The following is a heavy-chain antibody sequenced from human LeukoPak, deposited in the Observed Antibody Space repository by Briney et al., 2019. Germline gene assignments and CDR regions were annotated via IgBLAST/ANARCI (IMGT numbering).Heavy chain of an antibody. V-gene: IGHV3-66*01. J-gene: IGHJ4*02. D-gene: IGHD3-9*01. CDR1: GFTFSSYE. CDR2: IYSGGST. CDR3: AREQRLTYYDILTGPEINY. Sequence: GGSLRLSCAASGFTFSSYEMNWVRQAPGKGLEWVSVIYSGGSTYYADSVKGRFTISRDNSKNTLYLQMNSLRAEDTAVYYCAREQRLTYYDILTGPEINYWGQGTLVTVSS.